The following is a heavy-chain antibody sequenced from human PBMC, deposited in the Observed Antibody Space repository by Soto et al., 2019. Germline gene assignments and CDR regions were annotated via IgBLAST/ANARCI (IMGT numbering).Heavy chain of an antibody. V-gene: IGHV3-30-3*01. CDR3: ARVTPGNNLYYFSGMDV. CDR1: GFTFGTYA. D-gene: IGHD1-1*01. J-gene: IGHJ6*02. CDR2: ISYEGGNT. Sequence: PGGSLRLSCVASGFTFGTYAIHWVRQAPGKGLQWVALISYEGGNTYYADSVKGRFTVSRDNSKSTLYLQMNSLRPEDTGVYYCARVTPGNNLYYFSGMDVWGQGTSVTVSS.